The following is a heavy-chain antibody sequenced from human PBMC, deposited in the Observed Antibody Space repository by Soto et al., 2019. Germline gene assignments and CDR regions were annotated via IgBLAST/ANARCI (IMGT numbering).Heavy chain of an antibody. V-gene: IGHV1-8*01. CDR3: ARGIGGYFDWLHLDASDI. Sequence: ASVKVSCKASGYTFTSYDINWVRQATGQGLEWMGWMNPNSGNTGYAQKFQGRVTMTRNTSISTAYMELSSLRSEDTAVYYCARGIGGYFDWLHLDASDIWGQGTMVTVSS. CDR2: MNPNSGNT. D-gene: IGHD3-9*01. J-gene: IGHJ3*02. CDR1: GYTFTSYD.